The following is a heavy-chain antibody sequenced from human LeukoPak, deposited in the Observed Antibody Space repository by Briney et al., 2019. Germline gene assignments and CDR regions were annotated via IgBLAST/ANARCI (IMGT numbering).Heavy chain of an antibody. CDR2: IIPILGIA. Sequence: SSGKVSCKASGCTFSSYAIRWVRQAPGRGLEWMGRIIPILGIAKYAQKFHGRVTINAHKSPSIGYMEVTSPRSEDTALYYCGVGAYHGSLDYWGQGTLVTVSS. CDR3: GVGAYHGSLDY. D-gene: IGHD4/OR15-4a*01. V-gene: IGHV1-69*04. CDR1: GCTFSSYA. J-gene: IGHJ4*02.